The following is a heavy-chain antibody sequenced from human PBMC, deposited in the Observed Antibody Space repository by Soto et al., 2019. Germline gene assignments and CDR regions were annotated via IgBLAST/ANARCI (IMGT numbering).Heavy chain of an antibody. CDR2: ISAGGGNT. CDR1: GFSFSTYA. V-gene: IGHV3-23*01. J-gene: IGHJ5*02. CDR3: AKHSEYQLLSWLDP. Sequence: EVQLLESGGGLVQSGGSLRLSCAASGFSFSTYAMSWVRQAPGKGLEWVSGISAGGGNTFYADSVRGRFTTSRDNSKNTLYREIYSLRAEDTALYYCAKHSEYQLLSWLDPWGQGTPVTVSS. D-gene: IGHD2-2*01.